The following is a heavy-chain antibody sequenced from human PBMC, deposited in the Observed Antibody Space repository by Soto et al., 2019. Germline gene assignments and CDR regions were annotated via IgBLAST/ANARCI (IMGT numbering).Heavy chain of an antibody. CDR1: GFTFSSYA. J-gene: IGHJ4*02. V-gene: IGHV3-30-3*01. D-gene: IGHD2-15*01. CDR2: ISYDGSNK. Sequence: QVQLVESGGGVVQPGRSLRLSCAASGFTFSSYAMHWVRQAPGKGLEWVAVISYDGSNKYYADSVKGRFTISRDNSKNTLYLQMNSLRAEDTAVYYCASVVTNPFDYWGQGTLFTVSS. CDR3: ASVVTNPFDY.